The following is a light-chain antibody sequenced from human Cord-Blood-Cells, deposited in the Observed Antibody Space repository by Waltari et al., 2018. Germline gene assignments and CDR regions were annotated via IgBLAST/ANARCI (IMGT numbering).Light chain of an antibody. CDR2: DVS. J-gene: IGLJ3*02. CDR3: SSYTSSSTLV. CDR1: SSEVGGSNY. Sequence: QSALNQPASVSGSPGKSITISCTGTSSEVGGSNYVSWYQQHPGKAPKLMIYDVSNRPSGVSNRFSGSKSGNTASLTISGLQAEDEADYYCSSYTSSSTLVFGGGTKLTVL. V-gene: IGLV2-14*03.